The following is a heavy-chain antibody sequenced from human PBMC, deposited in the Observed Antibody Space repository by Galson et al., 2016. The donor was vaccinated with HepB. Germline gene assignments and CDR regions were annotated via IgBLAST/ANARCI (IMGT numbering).Heavy chain of an antibody. CDR1: GGSISDYY. CDR3: ARDRQPSRYHGLHV. J-gene: IGHJ4*02. V-gene: IGHV4-59*01. CDR2: IYNSGST. Sequence: SETLSLTCTVSGGSISDYYWSWIRQPPGKGLEWIGYIYNSGSTNYNPSLKSRVTISIDTPKNQFSLKVSSGTAADTAVYYCARDRQPSRYHGLHVWGQGTLFTVSS. D-gene: IGHD1-14*01.